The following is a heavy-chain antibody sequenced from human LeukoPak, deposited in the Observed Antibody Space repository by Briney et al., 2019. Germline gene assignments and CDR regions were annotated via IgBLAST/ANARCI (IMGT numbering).Heavy chain of an antibody. Sequence: WGSLRLSCAASGFTFSSYAMHWVGQAPGKGLEWVTIISFDGSNKYYADSVKGRFTISRDSSKNILHLQMNSLRAEDTAGYYCARGPSGYHNTGGQGTLVTVSS. CDR2: ISFDGSNK. D-gene: IGHD5-12*01. V-gene: IGHV3-30*14. CDR3: ARGPSGYHNT. CDR1: GFTFSSYA. J-gene: IGHJ4*02.